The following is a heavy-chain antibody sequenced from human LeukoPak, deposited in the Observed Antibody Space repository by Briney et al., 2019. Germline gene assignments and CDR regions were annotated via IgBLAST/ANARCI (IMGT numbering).Heavy chain of an antibody. CDR3: AKRGNPAVGHHYLDV. D-gene: IGHD2-2*01. CDR2: ITLSGANT. CDR1: GYTFSSYD. Sequence: GGSLRLSCAASGYTFSSYDMRWVRQATGKGLEWVSSITLSGANTFYADSVMGRFTISRDNSKNTLYLQMNNLSAEDTAVYYCAKRGNPAVGHHYLDVWGEGTPVSVSS. J-gene: IGHJ6*03. V-gene: IGHV3-23*01.